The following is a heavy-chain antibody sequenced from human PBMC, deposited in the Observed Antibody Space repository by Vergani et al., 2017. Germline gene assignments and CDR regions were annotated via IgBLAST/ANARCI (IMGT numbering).Heavy chain of an antibody. Sequence: EVQLLESGGGLVQPGGSLRLSCAASGFPFSSYAMSWVRQAPGKGLEWVSASSGSGGSTYYADSVKGRFTISRDNSKNTLYLQMNSLRAEDTAVYYCAKDPLGPIVVVPAAIRDDYWGQGTLVTVSS. CDR3: AKDPLGPIVVVPAAIRDDY. V-gene: IGHV3-23*01. D-gene: IGHD2-2*02. CDR1: GFPFSSYA. CDR2: SSGSGGST. J-gene: IGHJ4*02.